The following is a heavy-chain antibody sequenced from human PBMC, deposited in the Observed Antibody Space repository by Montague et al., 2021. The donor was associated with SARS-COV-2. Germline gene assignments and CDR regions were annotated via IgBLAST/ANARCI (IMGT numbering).Heavy chain of an antibody. CDR3: ARSQDCSTTSCHFDY. CDR2: IYHSGST. Sequence: SETLSLTCTVSGYSISSGYYWGWIRQPPGKGLEWIGSIYHSGSTYYNPSLKSRATISVDTSKNQFSLKLCSVAAADTAVYYCARSQDCSTTSCHFDYWGQGTLVTVSS. CDR1: GYSISSGYY. J-gene: IGHJ4*02. V-gene: IGHV4-38-2*02. D-gene: IGHD2-2*01.